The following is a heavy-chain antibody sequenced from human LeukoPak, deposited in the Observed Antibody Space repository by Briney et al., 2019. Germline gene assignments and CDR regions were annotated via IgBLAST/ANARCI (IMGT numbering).Heavy chain of an antibody. D-gene: IGHD4-23*01. CDR3: ARGDDYGGAYYYYYYMDA. V-gene: IGHV1-69*13. Sequence: ASVKVSCKASGGTFSSYAISWVRQAPGQGLEWMGGIIPIFGTANYAQKFQGRVTITADESTSTAYMELSSLRSEDTAVYYCARGDDYGGAYYYYYYMDAWGKGTTVTVSS. CDR1: GGTFSSYA. CDR2: IIPIFGTA. J-gene: IGHJ6*03.